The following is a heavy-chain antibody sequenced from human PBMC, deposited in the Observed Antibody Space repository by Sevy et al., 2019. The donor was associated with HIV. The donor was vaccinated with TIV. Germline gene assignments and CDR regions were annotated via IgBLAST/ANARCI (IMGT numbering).Heavy chain of an antibody. V-gene: IGHV3-30*02. Sequence: GGSLRLSCAASGFTFSSYGMHWVRQAPGKGLEWVAFIRYVGSNKYYADSVKGRFTISRDNSKNTLYLQMNSLRAEDTAVYYCAKDRSSGSYYYFDYWGQGPLVTVSS. J-gene: IGHJ4*02. CDR3: AKDRSSGSYYYFDY. CDR1: GFTFSSYG. D-gene: IGHD1-26*01. CDR2: IRYVGSNK.